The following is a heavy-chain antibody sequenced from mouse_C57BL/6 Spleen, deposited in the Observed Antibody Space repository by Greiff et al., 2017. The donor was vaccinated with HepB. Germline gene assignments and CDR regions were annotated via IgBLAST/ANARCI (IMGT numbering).Heavy chain of an antibody. CDR1: GFTFSSYA. D-gene: IGHD2-4*01. V-gene: IGHV5-4*01. J-gene: IGHJ3*01. CDR3: ARDRAIYYDYDVWAY. Sequence: DVKLVESGGGLVKPGGSLKLSCAASGFTFSSYAMSWVRQTPEKRLEWVATISDGGSYTYYPDNVKGRFTISRDNAKNNLYLQMSHLKSEDTAMYYGARDRAIYYDYDVWAYWGQGTLVTVSA. CDR2: ISDGGSYT.